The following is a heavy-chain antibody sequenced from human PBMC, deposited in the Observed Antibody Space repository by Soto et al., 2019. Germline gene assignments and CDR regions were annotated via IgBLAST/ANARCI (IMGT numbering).Heavy chain of an antibody. V-gene: IGHV3-23*01. CDR2: ISGSGGST. CDR1: GFTFSDHY. J-gene: IGHJ6*02. CDR3: AKQEEQWLDRYYYYYYGMDV. Sequence: PGGSLRLSCAASGFTFSDHYMDWVRQAPGKGLEWVSAISGSGGSTYYADSVKGRFTISRDNSKNTLYLQMNSLRAEDTAVYYCAKQEEQWLDRYYYYYYGMDVWGQGTTVTVSS. D-gene: IGHD6-19*01.